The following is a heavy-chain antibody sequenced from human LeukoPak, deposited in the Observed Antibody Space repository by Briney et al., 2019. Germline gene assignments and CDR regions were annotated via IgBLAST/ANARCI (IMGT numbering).Heavy chain of an antibody. D-gene: IGHD2-2*01. V-gene: IGHV4-59*06. CDR3: AGVGSPAANAFDI. CDR1: GGSISSYY. CDR2: IYYSGST. Sequence: PSETLSLTCTVSGGSISSYYWSWIRQPPGKGLEWIGYIYYSGSTYYNPSLKSRVTISVDTSKNQFSLKLSSVTAADTAVYHCAGVGSPAANAFDIWGQGTMVTVSS. J-gene: IGHJ3*02.